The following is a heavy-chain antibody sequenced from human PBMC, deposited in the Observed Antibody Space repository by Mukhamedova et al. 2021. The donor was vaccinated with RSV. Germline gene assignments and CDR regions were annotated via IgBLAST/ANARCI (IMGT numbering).Heavy chain of an antibody. D-gene: IGHD5-18*01. J-gene: IGHJ4*02. Sequence: IYTSGSTNYNPSLKSRVTISVDTSKNQFSLKLSSVTAADTAVYYCAREERYGYPLDYLGQGTLVTVSS. V-gene: IGHV4-61*02. CDR3: AREERYGYPLDY. CDR2: IYTSGST.